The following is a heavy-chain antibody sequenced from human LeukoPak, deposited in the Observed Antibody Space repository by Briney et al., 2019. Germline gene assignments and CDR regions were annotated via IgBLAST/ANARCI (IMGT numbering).Heavy chain of an antibody. CDR1: GSSISNSSYY. D-gene: IGHD3-22*01. J-gene: IGHJ4*02. V-gene: IGHV4-39*01. CDR2: IYYSGST. CDR3: ARPLYYYDSSGYCS. Sequence: SEPLSLTCTVSGSSISNSSYYSGWIRQPPRKWLEWIGSIYYSGSTYYNPSLKSRVTISVDTSKNQSSLKLGSVTAADTAVYYCARPLYYYDSSGYCSWGQGKLFTVSS.